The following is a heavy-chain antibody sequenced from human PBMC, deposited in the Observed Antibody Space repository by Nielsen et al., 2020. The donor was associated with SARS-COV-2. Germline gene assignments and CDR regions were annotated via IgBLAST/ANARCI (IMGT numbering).Heavy chain of an antibody. CDR3: ARGAYYYGSGSYLNNWFDP. CDR1: GGSISSSSYY. Sequence: GSLRLSCTVSGGSISSSSYYWGWIRQPPGKGLEWIGSIYYSGSTYYNPSLKSRVTISVDTSKNQFSLKLSSVTAADTAVYYCARGAYYYGSGSYLNNWFDPWGQGTLVTVSS. J-gene: IGHJ5*02. D-gene: IGHD3-10*01. CDR2: IYYSGST. V-gene: IGHV4-39*01.